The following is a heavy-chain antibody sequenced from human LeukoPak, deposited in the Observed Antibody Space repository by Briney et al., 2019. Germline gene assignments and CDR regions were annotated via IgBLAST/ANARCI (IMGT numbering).Heavy chain of an antibody. CDR1: GFTFSSYS. Sequence: GGSLRLSCAASGFTFSSYSMNWVRQAPGKGLEWVSYISSSSSTIYYADSVKGRFTISRDNAKNSLYLQMNSLRAEDTAVYYCAREEWYYDSSGCYGGNAFDIWGQGTMVTVSS. V-gene: IGHV3-48*01. CDR3: AREEWYYDSSGCYGGNAFDI. CDR2: ISSSSSTI. J-gene: IGHJ3*02. D-gene: IGHD3-22*01.